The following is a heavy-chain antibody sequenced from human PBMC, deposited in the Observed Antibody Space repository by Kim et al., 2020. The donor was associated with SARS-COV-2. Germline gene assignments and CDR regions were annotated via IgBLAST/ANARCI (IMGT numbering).Heavy chain of an antibody. CDR3: AREGAWDILTGYYSGADGMDV. CDR1: GYTFTSYG. Sequence: ASVKVSCKASGYTFTSYGISWVRQAPGQGLEWMGWISAYNGNTNYAQKLQGRVTMTTDTSTSTAYMELRSLRSDDTAVYYCAREGAWDILTGYYSGADGMDVWGQGTTVTVSS. V-gene: IGHV1-18*04. CDR2: ISAYNGNT. J-gene: IGHJ6*02. D-gene: IGHD3-9*01.